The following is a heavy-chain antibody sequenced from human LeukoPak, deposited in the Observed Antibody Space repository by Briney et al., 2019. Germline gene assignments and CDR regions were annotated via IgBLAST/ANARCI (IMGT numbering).Heavy chain of an antibody. CDR3: ARDRPVIVVADAFDI. CDR1: GFSFSSQW. Sequence: PGGSLRLSCAASGFSFSSQWMSWVRQAPGKGLEWVAIVNQGGTGKYYVDSVKGRFTISRDNAENSLYLQMDSLRAEDTAVYYCARDRPVIVVADAFDIWGQGTMVTVSS. V-gene: IGHV3-7*01. CDR2: VNQGGTGK. J-gene: IGHJ3*02. D-gene: IGHD3-22*01.